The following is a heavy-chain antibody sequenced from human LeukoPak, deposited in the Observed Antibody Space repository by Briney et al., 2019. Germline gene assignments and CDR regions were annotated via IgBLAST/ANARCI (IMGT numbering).Heavy chain of an antibody. CDR3: AKCRVTLYYYYYMDV. CDR2: ISSSGSTI. CDR1: GFTFSDYY. Sequence: GGSMRLSCAASGFTFSDYYMSWIRQAPGKGLEWVSYISSSGSTIYYADSVKGRFTISRDNAKNSLYLQMNSLRAEDTAVYYCAKCRVTLYYYYYMDVWGKGTTVTVSS. D-gene: IGHD2-21*02. V-gene: IGHV3-11*01. J-gene: IGHJ6*03.